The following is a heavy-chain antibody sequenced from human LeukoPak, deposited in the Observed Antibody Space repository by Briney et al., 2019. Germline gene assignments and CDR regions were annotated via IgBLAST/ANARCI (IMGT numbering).Heavy chain of an antibody. V-gene: IGHV3-23*01. J-gene: IGHJ4*02. CDR3: AKDLDSSGYYGAQPFDY. CDR2: ISGSGGST. Sequence: PGGSLRLSCTASGFTFSSLAMHWVRQAPGKGLEWVSGISGSGGSTYYADSVKGRFTISRDNSKNTLYLQMNSLRAEDTAVYYCAKDLDSSGYYGAQPFDYWGQGTLVTVSS. D-gene: IGHD3-22*01. CDR1: GFTFSSLA.